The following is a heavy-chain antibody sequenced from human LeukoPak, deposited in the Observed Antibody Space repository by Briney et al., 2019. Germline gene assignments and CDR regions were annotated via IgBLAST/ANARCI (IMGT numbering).Heavy chain of an antibody. J-gene: IGHJ6*03. Sequence: SETLSLTCTVSGYSIRNGFYWGWIRQPPGKGLEWIGSIYHSGNTYYNPSLKSRVNISVDTSKNQFSLKLSSVTAADTAVYYCARDNWNSVYMDVWGKGTTVTVSS. CDR2: IYHSGNT. V-gene: IGHV4-38-2*02. CDR1: GYSIRNGFY. D-gene: IGHD1-7*01. CDR3: ARDNWNSVYMDV.